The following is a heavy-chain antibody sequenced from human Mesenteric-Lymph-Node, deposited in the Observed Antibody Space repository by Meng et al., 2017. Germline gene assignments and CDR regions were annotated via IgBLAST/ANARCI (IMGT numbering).Heavy chain of an antibody. Sequence: GESLKISCAASGFTFSSYWMSWVRQAPGKGLEWVASINQDRREEHYVDSVKGRFTISRDNAKNSLSLQMNSLRVEDTAVYFCVRGRSGFDYWGQGTLVTVSS. CDR1: GFTFSSYW. V-gene: IGHV3-7*04. D-gene: IGHD1-26*01. J-gene: IGHJ4*02. CDR3: VRGRSGFDY. CDR2: INQDRREE.